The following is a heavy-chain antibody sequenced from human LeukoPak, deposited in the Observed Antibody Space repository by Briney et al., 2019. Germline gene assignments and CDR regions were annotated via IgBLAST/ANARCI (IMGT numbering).Heavy chain of an antibody. CDR2: ISYDGSNK. J-gene: IGHJ6*04. CDR3: AELGITMIGGV. V-gene: IGHV3-30*18. CDR1: GFTFSSYG. Sequence: GRSLRLSCAASGFTFSSYGMHWVRQAPGKWLEWVAVISYDGSNKYYADSVKGRFTISRDNSKNTLYLQMNSLRAEDTAVYYCAELGITMIGGVWGKGTTVTISS. D-gene: IGHD3-10*02.